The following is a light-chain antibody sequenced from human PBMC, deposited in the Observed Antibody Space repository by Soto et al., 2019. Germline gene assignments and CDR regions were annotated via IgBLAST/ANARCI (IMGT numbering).Light chain of an antibody. CDR3: QQCAHSPLT. CDR1: QSVTKNY. V-gene: IGKV3-20*01. CDR2: DAV. J-gene: IGKJ1*01. Sequence: EIVLTQSPGTLSLSPGERATLSCRASQSVTKNYVAWYQQKPGQAPRLLIYDAVNRATGIPDRFSGSGSGTDFTLTISRLEPEDFAVYYCQQCAHSPLTFGQGTKVEI.